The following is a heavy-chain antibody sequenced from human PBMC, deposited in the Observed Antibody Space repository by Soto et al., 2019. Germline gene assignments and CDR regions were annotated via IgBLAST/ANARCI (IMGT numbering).Heavy chain of an antibody. J-gene: IGHJ3*02. CDR1: GDSVSSNSAA. CDR2: TYYRSKWYN. D-gene: IGHD1-7*01. CDR3: ARSGAGTTDAFDI. V-gene: IGHV6-1*01. Sequence: PSQTLSLTCAISGDSVSSNSAAWNRIRQSPSRGLEWLGRTYYRSKWYNDYAVSVKSRITINPDTSKNQFPLQLNSVTPEDTAVYYCARSGAGTTDAFDIWGQGTMVTVSS.